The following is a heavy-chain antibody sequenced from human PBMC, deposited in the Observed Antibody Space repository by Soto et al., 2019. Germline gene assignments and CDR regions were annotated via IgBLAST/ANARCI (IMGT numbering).Heavy chain of an antibody. V-gene: IGHV3-23*01. CDR1: GLSFSSYA. CDR3: ARERITMILVVMTN. Sequence: GGSLRLSCTVSGLSFSSYAMTWVRQAPGKGLEWVSAISGSDDRTYYADSVKGRFTISRDNSKNTLYLQMNSLRAEDTAIYHCARERITMILVVMTNWGQGTMVTVSS. J-gene: IGHJ3*01. D-gene: IGHD3-22*01. CDR2: ISGSDDRT.